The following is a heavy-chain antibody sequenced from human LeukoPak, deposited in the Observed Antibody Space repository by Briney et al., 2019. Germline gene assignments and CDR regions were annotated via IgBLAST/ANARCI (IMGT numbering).Heavy chain of an antibody. CDR1: GFTVDDYA. CDR2: ISWNSGSI. J-gene: IGHJ3*02. Sequence: GGSLRLSCAASGFTVDDYAMHWVRQAPGKGLGWVSGISWNSGSIGYADSVKGRFTISRDNAKNSLYLQMNSLRAEDMALYYCAKGKWYYDFWSGYSGRRDAFDIWGLGTMVTVSS. V-gene: IGHV3-9*03. D-gene: IGHD3-3*01. CDR3: AKGKWYYDFWSGYSGRRDAFDI.